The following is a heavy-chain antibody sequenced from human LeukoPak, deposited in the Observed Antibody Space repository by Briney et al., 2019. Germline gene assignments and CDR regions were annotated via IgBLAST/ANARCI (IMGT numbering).Heavy chain of an antibody. Sequence: PGGSLRLSCAASGFTFSSYWMSWVRQAPGKGLEWVANIKQDGSEKYYVDSVKGRFTISRDNAKNSLYLQMNSLRAEDTAVYYCARETVHTYYYDSSGYSPDYWGQGTLVTVSS. V-gene: IGHV3-7*01. CDR2: IKQDGSEK. CDR1: GFTFSSYW. CDR3: ARETVHTYYYDSSGYSPDY. J-gene: IGHJ4*02. D-gene: IGHD3-22*01.